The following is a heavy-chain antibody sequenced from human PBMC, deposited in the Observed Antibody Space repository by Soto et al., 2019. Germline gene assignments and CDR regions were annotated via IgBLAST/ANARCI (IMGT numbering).Heavy chain of an antibody. D-gene: IGHD3-3*01. J-gene: IGHJ4*02. Sequence: PGGSLRLSCAASGFTFSSYGMHWVRQAPGKGLEWVAVIWYDGSNKYYADSVKGRFTISRDNSKNTLYLQMNSLRAEDTAVYYCARDYDFWSGYFGTALDYWGQGTLVTVSS. CDR3: ARDYDFWSGYFGTALDY. CDR1: GFTFSSYG. V-gene: IGHV3-33*01. CDR2: IWYDGSNK.